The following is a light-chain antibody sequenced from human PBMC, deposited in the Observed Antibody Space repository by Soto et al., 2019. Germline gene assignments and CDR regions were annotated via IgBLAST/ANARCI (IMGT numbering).Light chain of an antibody. J-gene: IGKJ5*01. CDR1: QDTGKF. V-gene: IGKV1-33*01. CDR2: DAS. CDR3: QQYDNLQIT. Sequence: DIQLTQSPSSLSASVGDRVTITCQASQDTGKFLNWYQQKPGKAPKLLIYDASNLETGVPSRFSASGSGTDFTFTISSLQPADIATYYCQQYDNLQITFGQGTRLEIK.